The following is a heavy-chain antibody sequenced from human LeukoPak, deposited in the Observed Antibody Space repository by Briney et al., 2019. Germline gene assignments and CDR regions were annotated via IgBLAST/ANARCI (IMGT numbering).Heavy chain of an antibody. CDR3: ARAGHYDILTGPYLKKNWFDP. V-gene: IGHV4-4*07. Sequence: PSETLSLTCTVSGGSISSYYWSWIRQPAGKGLEWIGRIYTSGSTNYNPSPKSRVTMSVDTSKNQFSLKLSSVTAADTAVYYCARAGHYDILTGPYLKKNWFDPWGQGTLVTVSS. CDR1: GGSISSYY. CDR2: IYTSGST. J-gene: IGHJ5*02. D-gene: IGHD3-9*01.